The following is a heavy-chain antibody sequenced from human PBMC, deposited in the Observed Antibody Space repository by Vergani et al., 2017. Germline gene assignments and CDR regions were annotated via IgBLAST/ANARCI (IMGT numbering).Heavy chain of an antibody. CDR3: ARCHSGTAMAADSYYMDV. V-gene: IGHV3-33*01. CDR1: GFTFSSYG. J-gene: IGHJ6*03. CDR2: IWYDGSNK. Sequence: QVQLVESGGGVVQPGRSLRLSCAASGFTFSSYGMHWVRQAPGKGLEWVAVIWYDGSNKYYADSVKGRFTISRDNSKNTLYLQMNSLRAEDTAVYYCARCHSGTAMAADSYYMDVWGKGP. D-gene: IGHD5-18*01.